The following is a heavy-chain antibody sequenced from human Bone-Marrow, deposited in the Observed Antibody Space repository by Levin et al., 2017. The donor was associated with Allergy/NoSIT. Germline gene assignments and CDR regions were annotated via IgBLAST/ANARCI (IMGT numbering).Heavy chain of an antibody. J-gene: IGHJ5*02. CDR1: GGTFSSYA. Sequence: KLGESLKISCKASGGTFSSYAISWVRQAPGQGLEWMGGIIPIFGTANYAQKFQGRVTITADKSTSTAYMELSSLRSEDTAVYYCASSGLLYDFWSGLDACWFDPWGQGTLVTVSS. D-gene: IGHD3-3*01. CDR3: ASSGLLYDFWSGLDACWFDP. V-gene: IGHV1-69*06. CDR2: IIPIFGTA.